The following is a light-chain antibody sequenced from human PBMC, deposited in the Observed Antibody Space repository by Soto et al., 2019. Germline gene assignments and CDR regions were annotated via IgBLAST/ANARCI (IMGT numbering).Light chain of an antibody. CDR3: QQYHTSSIT. CDR1: QTISSW. CDR2: DAS. J-gene: IGKJ5*01. V-gene: IGKV1-5*01. Sequence: IQVTQSPSTLSVSVGDRVTITCRASQTISSWLAWYQQKPGKAPTLLIYDASTLERGVPSRFSGTGSGTEFTLSIDSLQPDDFATYYCQQYHTSSITSGQGTRLEIK.